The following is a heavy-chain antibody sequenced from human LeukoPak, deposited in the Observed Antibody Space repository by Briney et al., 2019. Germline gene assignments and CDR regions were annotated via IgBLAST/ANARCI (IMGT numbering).Heavy chain of an antibody. CDR2: IYSGGST. Sequence: SGGSLRLSCAASGFTVSSNYMSWVRQAPGKGLEWVSVIYSGGSTYYADSVKGRFTISRDNSKNTLYLQMNSLRAEDTAVYYCARDSVVTHYYYSMDVWGQGTTVTVSS. CDR3: ARDSVVTHYYYSMDV. J-gene: IGHJ6*02. V-gene: IGHV3-53*01. CDR1: GFTVSSNY. D-gene: IGHD4-23*01.